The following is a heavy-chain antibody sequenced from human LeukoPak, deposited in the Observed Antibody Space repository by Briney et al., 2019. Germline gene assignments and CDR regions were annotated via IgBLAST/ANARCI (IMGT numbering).Heavy chain of an antibody. V-gene: IGHV3-48*01. D-gene: IGHD2-15*01. J-gene: IGHJ4*02. Sequence: PGGSLRLSCAASGFTFSSYSMNWVRQAPGKGLEWVSYISSSSSTIYYADSVKGRFTISRDNAKNSLYLQMNSLRAEDTPVYYCATRTRTDIVAAPPGYWGQGTLVTVSS. CDR2: ISSSSSTI. CDR1: GFTFSSYS. CDR3: ATRTRTDIVAAPPGY.